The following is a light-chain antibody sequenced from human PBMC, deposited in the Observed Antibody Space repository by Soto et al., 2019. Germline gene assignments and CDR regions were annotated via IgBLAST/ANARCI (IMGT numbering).Light chain of an antibody. CDR2: EVT. CDR3: SSYACFSTLWV. V-gene: IGLV2-14*01. Sequence: QSALTQPASVSGSPGQSITITCTGSSSDIGAYNYVAWYQRHPGKAPKLIIYEVTKRPSGVSNRFSASKSGNAASLTISGLQAEDEAEYFCSSYACFSTLWVFGGGSQLTVL. J-gene: IGLJ3*02. CDR1: SSDIGAYNY.